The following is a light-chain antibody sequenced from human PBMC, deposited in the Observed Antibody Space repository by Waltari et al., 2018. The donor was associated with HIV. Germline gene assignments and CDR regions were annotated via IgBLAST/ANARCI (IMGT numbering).Light chain of an antibody. Sequence: SYELTQPPSVSVSPGQTASITCSGDKLGDKYACWYQQKPGQSPVLVIYQDSKRPSGVSNRFSGSKSGNTASLTISGLQAEDEADYYCSSYTSSSRVFGGGTKLTVL. CDR1: KLGDKY. CDR2: QDS. CDR3: SSYTSSSRV. V-gene: IGLV3-1*01. J-gene: IGLJ3*02.